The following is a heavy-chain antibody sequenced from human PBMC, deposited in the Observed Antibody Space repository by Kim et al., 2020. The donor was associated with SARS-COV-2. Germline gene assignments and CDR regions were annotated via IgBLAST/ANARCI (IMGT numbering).Heavy chain of an antibody. CDR2: ISWNSGSI. Sequence: GGSLRLSCAASGFTFDDYAMHWVRQAPGKGLEWVSGISWNSGSIGYADSVKGRFTISRDNAKNSLYLQMNSLRAEDTALYYCAKVQRSLVWLAQGPFDYWGQGTLVTVSS. J-gene: IGHJ4*02. D-gene: IGHD6-19*01. CDR1: GFTFDDYA. CDR3: AKVQRSLVWLAQGPFDY. V-gene: IGHV3-9*01.